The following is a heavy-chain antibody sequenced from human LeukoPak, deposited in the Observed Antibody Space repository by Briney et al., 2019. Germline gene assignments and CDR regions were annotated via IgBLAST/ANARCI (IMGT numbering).Heavy chain of an antibody. CDR1: GFTFDDYA. J-gene: IGHJ4*02. V-gene: IGHV3-9*01. CDR2: ISWNSGSI. Sequence: PGGSLRLSCAASGFTFDDYAMHWVRHAPGKGLEWVSGISWNSGSIGYADSVKGRFTISRDNAKSSLYLQMNSLRAEDTALYYCAKDMAYSSWYLLDYWGQGTLVTVSS. D-gene: IGHD6-13*01. CDR3: AKDMAYSSWYLLDY.